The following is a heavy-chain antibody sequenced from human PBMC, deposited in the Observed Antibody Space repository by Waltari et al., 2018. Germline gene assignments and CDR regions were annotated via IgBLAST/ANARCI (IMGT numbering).Heavy chain of an antibody. Sequence: QVQLIQSGAEVKKPGASVKVYGKVSGNTVSKLSITWVRQAPGKGLEWMGGFDPEHGEIISAQKFQGRLTLTEDTSTDTAYMELSSLRSEDTAVYYCTIYRDGDYVSLGFDPWGQGTLVTVSS. CDR2: FDPEHGEI. J-gene: IGHJ5*02. CDR1: GNTVSKLS. D-gene: IGHD4-17*01. CDR3: TIYRDGDYVSLGFDP. V-gene: IGHV1-24*01.